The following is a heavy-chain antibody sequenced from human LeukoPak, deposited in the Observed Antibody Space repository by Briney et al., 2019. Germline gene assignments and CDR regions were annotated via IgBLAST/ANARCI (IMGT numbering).Heavy chain of an antibody. CDR3: ARAPSGDLGGVDS. D-gene: IGHD3-10*01. V-gene: IGHV3-30*04. CDR1: GFTFSRFA. J-gene: IGHJ4*02. Sequence: QAGGSLRLSCAASGFTFSRFAIHWVRQAPGKGLEWVAVVSYDGSNKYYADSLKGRFTISRDNSKSTLYLQMNSLTVEDTAVYYCARAPSGDLGGVDSWGQGTLVTVSS. CDR2: VSYDGSNK.